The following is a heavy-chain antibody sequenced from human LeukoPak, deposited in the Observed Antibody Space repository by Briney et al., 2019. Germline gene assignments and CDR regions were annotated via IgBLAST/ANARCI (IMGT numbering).Heavy chain of an antibody. V-gene: IGHV4-59*01. CDR3: ARIAVAGTDFDY. CDR2: INYSGST. CDR1: GGSFRRYY. D-gene: IGHD6-19*01. J-gene: IGHJ4*02. Sequence: SETLSLTCTVSGGSFRRYYWSWIRQPPGKGLEWIGYINYSGSTNYNPSLKSRVTISVDTSKNQFSLKVSSVTAADTAVYYCARIAVAGTDFDYWGQGTLVTVSS.